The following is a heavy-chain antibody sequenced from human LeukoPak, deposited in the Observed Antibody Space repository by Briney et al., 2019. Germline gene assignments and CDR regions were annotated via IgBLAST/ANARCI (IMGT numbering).Heavy chain of an antibody. CDR1: GFTFSSYW. CDR3: ATDNVLRYFDWLTPI. V-gene: IGHV3-7*01. J-gene: IGHJ3*02. CDR2: IKQDGSEK. Sequence: GGSLRLSCAAPGFTFSSYWMSWVRQAPGKGLEWVANIKQDGSEKFYVDSVKGRFTISRDNAKSSLYLQMNSLRAEDTAVYYCATDNVLRYFDWLTPIWGQGTMVTVSS. D-gene: IGHD3-9*01.